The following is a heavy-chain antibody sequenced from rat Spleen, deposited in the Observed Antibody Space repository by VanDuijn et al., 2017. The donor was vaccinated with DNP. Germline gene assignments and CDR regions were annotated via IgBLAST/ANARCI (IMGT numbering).Heavy chain of an antibody. CDR1: GFTFSNYD. J-gene: IGHJ2*01. CDR2: ISTSGGST. V-gene: IGHV5-25*01. Sequence: EVQLVESGGGLVQPGRSLKLSCAASGFTFSNYDMAWVRQAPTKGLEWVASISTSGGSTYYRDSVKGRFTVSRDNAKSTLYLQMDSLRSEDTATYYCARHGPTYNNSFDYWGQGVMVTVSS. D-gene: IGHD1-10*01. CDR3: ARHGPTYNNSFDY.